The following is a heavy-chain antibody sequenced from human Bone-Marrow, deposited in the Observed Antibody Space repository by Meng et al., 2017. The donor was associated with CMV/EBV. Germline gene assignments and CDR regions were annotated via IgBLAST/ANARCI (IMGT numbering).Heavy chain of an antibody. V-gene: IGHV3-48*03. Sequence: GESLKISCVASGITFSSYEMNWVRQAPGKGLEWVSYLSSSGSTIYYADSVKGRFTISRDNAKNSLYLQMNSLRAEDTAVYYCARGAGCSSTSCYMDFDYWGQGTLVTVSS. CDR1: GITFSSYE. J-gene: IGHJ4*02. D-gene: IGHD2-2*02. CDR3: ARGAGCSSTSCYMDFDY. CDR2: LSSSGSTI.